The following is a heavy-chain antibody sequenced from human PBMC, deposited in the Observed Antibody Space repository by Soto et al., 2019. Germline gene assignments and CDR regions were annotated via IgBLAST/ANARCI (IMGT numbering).Heavy chain of an antibody. Sequence: PSVKVSCKASGYTFTSYYMHWVRQAPGQGLEWMGIINPSGGSTSYAQKFQGRVTMTRDTSTSTVYMELSSLRSEDTAVYYCARDHLPRYDFWSGYLKSYYGMDVWGKGTTVTDSS. CDR2: INPSGGST. J-gene: IGHJ6*04. CDR3: ARDHLPRYDFWSGYLKSYYGMDV. D-gene: IGHD3-3*01. CDR1: GYTFTSYY. V-gene: IGHV1-46*01.